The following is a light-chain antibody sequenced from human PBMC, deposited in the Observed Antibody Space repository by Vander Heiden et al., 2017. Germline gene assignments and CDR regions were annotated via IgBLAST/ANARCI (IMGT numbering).Light chain of an antibody. CDR3: RQQNSYPNT. V-gene: IGKV1-17*01. CDR2: AVS. CDR1: QGIRND. J-gene: IGKJ1*01. Sequence: DIQMTQSPSSLSASVGDRVTITCRASQGIRNDLGWYQQKPGKAPKRLIYAVSSLQSRVPSRFSGRGSVTQFTLTISSLQPEDFPTYYCRQQNSYPNTFGQGTKVXIK.